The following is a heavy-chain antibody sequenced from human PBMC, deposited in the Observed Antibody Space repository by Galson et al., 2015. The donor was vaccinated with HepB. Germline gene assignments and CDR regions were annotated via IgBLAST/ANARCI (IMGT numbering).Heavy chain of an antibody. J-gene: IGHJ4*02. Sequence: SLRLSCAASGFTFSSYAMSWVRQAPGKGLEWVSTICGSGGSKYYADSVKGRFTISRDNSKNTLYLQMNRLRDEDTAVYYCGKDGSGDSSGGGLDYWGLGTLVTVSS. CDR2: ICGSGGSK. V-gene: IGHV3-23*01. CDR1: GFTFSSYA. D-gene: IGHD6-19*01. CDR3: GKDGSGDSSGGGLDY.